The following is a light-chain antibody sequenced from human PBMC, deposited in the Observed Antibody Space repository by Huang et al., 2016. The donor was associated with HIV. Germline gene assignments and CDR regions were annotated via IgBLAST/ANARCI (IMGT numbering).Light chain of an antibody. CDR1: QSVSTY. V-gene: IGKV3-11*01. J-gene: IGKJ5*01. CDR3: QQRGNWPFT. CDR2: DVS. Sequence: EIVLTQSPATLSLSPGETTTLSCRASQSVSTYLAWFQQKRGQPPRLLMYDVSNRATGIPARFRGSGSGTDFTLTISRLEPEDFAVYYCQQRGNWPFTFGQGTRLEI.